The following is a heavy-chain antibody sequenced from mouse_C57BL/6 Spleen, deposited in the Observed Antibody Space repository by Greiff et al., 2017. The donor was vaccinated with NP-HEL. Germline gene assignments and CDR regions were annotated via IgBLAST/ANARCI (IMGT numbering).Heavy chain of an antibody. CDR2: IYPRSGNT. Sequence: QVQLKQSGAELASPGASVKLSCKASGYTFTSYGISWVKQRTGQGLEWIGEIYPRSGNTYYNEKFKGKATLTADKSSSTAYMELRSLTSEDSAVYFCARSPAQATAMDYWGQGTSVTVSS. CDR3: ARSPAQATAMDY. D-gene: IGHD3-2*02. V-gene: IGHV1-81*01. CDR1: GYTFTSYG. J-gene: IGHJ4*01.